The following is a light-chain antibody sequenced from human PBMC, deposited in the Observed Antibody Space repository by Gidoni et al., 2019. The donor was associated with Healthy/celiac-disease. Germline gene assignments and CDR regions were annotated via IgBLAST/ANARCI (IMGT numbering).Light chain of an antibody. V-gene: IGKV1-27*01. Sequence: DIQMTQSSSSLSASVGDRVTITCRANHGISNYLAWYQQKPGKVPKLLIYAASTLQSGVPSRFSGSGSGTDFTLTISSVQPEDVATYYFQKYNSAPQTFGGGTKVEIK. CDR1: HGISNY. J-gene: IGKJ4*02. CDR3: QKYNSAPQT. CDR2: AAS.